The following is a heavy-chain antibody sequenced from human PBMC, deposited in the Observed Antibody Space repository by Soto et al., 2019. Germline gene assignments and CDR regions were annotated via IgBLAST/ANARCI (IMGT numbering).Heavy chain of an antibody. CDR2: ISSSSSYI. Sequence: EVQLVESGGGLVKPGGSLRLSCAASGFTFSSYSMNWVRQAPGKGLEWVSSISSSSSYIYYADSVKGRFTISRDNAKNSLYLQMNSLRAEDTAVYYCARRYCSSTSCYPSPYGMDVWGQGTTVTVSS. CDR1: GFTFSSYS. D-gene: IGHD2-2*01. V-gene: IGHV3-21*01. CDR3: ARRYCSSTSCYPSPYGMDV. J-gene: IGHJ6*02.